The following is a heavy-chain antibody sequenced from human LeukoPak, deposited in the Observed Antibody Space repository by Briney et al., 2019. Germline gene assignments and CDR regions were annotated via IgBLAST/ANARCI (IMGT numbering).Heavy chain of an antibody. D-gene: IGHD1-26*01. CDR3: ARESDSGSFFDY. J-gene: IGHJ4*02. V-gene: IGHV1-69*13. CDR2: IIPIFGTA. CDR1: GGTFSSYA. Sequence: SVKVSCKASGGTFSSYAISWVRQAPGQGLEWMGGIIPIFGTANYAQKFQGRVTFTADESTSTAYMELSSLRSEDTAVYYCARESDSGSFFDYWGQGTLVTVSS.